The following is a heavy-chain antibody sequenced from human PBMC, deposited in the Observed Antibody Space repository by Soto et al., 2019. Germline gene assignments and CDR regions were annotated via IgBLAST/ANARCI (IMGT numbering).Heavy chain of an antibody. V-gene: IGHV1-18*01. CDR1: GYTFTSYG. Sequence: ASVKVSCKASGYTFTSYGISWVRQAPGQGLEWMGWISAYNGNTNYAQKLQGRVTMTTDPSTSTAYMELRSLRSDDTAVYYCARESRAYYDFWSGYGTLDYWGQGTLVTVSS. CDR2: ISAYNGNT. D-gene: IGHD3-3*01. CDR3: ARESRAYYDFWSGYGTLDY. J-gene: IGHJ4*02.